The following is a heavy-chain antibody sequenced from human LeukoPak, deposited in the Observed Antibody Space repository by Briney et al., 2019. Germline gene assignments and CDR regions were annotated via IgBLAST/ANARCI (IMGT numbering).Heavy chain of an antibody. V-gene: IGHV3-48*04. Sequence: PGGSLRLSCAASRFTFSSYSMNWVRQAPGKGLEWVSYISSSSSTIYYADSVKGRFTISRDNAKNSLYLQMNSLRAEGTAVYYCARDLLRRGSYSDSFDYWGQGTLVTVSS. D-gene: IGHD1-26*01. CDR2: ISSSSSTI. CDR3: ARDLLRRGSYSDSFDY. CDR1: RFTFSSYS. J-gene: IGHJ4*02.